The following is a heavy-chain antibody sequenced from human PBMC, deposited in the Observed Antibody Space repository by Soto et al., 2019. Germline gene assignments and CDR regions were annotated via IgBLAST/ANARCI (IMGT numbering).Heavy chain of an antibody. J-gene: IGHJ4*02. Sequence: GGSLRLSCAASGFTFSSYSMNWVRQAPGKGLEWVSCISSSSGNIYYADSVKGRFTISRDNAKNTLYLQMKGLRVEDTALYYCAKDGGWSLAVAGLFDYWGPGTQVTVSS. V-gene: IGHV3-21*04. CDR1: GFTFSSYS. CDR2: ISSSSGNI. CDR3: AKDGGWSLAVAGLFDY. D-gene: IGHD6-19*01.